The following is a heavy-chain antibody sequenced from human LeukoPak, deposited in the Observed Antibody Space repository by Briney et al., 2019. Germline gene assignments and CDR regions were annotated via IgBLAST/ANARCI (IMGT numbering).Heavy chain of an antibody. CDR2: IYYSGST. J-gene: IGHJ5*02. CDR3: AREGYGSGSYYNWFDP. CDR1: GGSISSYY. Sequence: SETLSFTCTVSGGSISSYYWSWIRQPPGKGLEWIGYIYYSGSTNYNPSLKSRVTISVDTSKNQFSLKLSSVTAADTAVYYCAREGYGSGSYYNWFDPWGQGTLVTVSS. D-gene: IGHD3-10*01. V-gene: IGHV4-59*01.